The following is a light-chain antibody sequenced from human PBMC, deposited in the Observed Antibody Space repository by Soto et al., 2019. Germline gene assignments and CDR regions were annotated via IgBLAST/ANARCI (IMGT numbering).Light chain of an antibody. V-gene: IGKV3-15*01. CDR3: QHYNNWPPWT. CDR2: GAS. Sequence: EIVMTQSPATLSVSPGERATLSCRASQSVRNNLAWYQQKPGQAPRLLIYGASSRATGIPARFSGSGSGTEITLTISSLQSEDFAIYYCQHYNNWPPWTFGQGTKVEIK. J-gene: IGKJ1*01. CDR1: QSVRNN.